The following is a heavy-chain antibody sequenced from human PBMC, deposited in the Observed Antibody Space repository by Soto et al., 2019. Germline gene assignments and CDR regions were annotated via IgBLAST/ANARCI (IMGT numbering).Heavy chain of an antibody. V-gene: IGHV1-2*02. D-gene: IGHD6-19*01. CDR2: INPNSGGT. Sequence: GASVKVSCKASGYTFINFFIHWVRQAPGQGLEWMGWINPNSGGTNYAQKFQGRVTMTRDTSISTAYMELSRLRSDDTAVYYCARVRGSLYSSGWHYFDYWGQGTLVTVSS. CDR3: ARVRGSLYSSGWHYFDY. J-gene: IGHJ4*02. CDR1: GYTFINFF.